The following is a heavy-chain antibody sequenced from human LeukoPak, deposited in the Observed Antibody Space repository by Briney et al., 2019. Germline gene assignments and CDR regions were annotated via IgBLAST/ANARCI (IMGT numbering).Heavy chain of an antibody. CDR3: ARVDHYECSQCFDF. D-gene: IGHD3-22*01. Sequence: PSETLSLTCAVYGGSFSGFYWSWIRQPPGKGLEWLGEINHSGSTNYNPSLKSRVTISLDTSKNQFSLNLISVTAADTAVYYCARVDHYECSQCFDFWGQGTLVTVSS. V-gene: IGHV4-34*01. J-gene: IGHJ4*02. CDR1: GGSFSGFY. CDR2: INHSGST.